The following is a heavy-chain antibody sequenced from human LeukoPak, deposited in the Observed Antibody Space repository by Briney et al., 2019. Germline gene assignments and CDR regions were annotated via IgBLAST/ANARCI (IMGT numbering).Heavy chain of an antibody. CDR1: GGSISSSNW. CDR2: IYHSGST. D-gene: IGHD6-19*01. Sequence: SETLSLTCAGSGGSISSSNWWSWVRQPPGKGLEWSGEIYHSGSTNYNPSLKRRVTLSVDKSKNQFSLKLSSVPAAATAVYYCARVPGSSGRFDYWGQGTLVTVSS. J-gene: IGHJ4*02. V-gene: IGHV4-4*02. CDR3: ARVPGSSGRFDY.